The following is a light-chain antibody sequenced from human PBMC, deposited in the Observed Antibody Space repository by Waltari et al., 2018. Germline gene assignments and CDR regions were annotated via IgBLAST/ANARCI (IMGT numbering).Light chain of an antibody. CDR2: AAS. Sequence: IQLTQSPSSLSASVGDRVTITCRASQGIRSYLAWYQQTPGKAPKLRIYAASTLQSGVPSRFSGSGSGTDFTLTISSLQPEDFATYYCQQLNSYPWTFGQGTKVEIK. J-gene: IGKJ1*01. V-gene: IGKV1-9*01. CDR3: QQLNSYPWT. CDR1: QGIRSY.